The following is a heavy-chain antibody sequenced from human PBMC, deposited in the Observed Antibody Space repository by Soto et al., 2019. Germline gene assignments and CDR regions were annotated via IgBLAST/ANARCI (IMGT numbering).Heavy chain of an antibody. J-gene: IGHJ4*02. CDR1: GYTFIGYY. CDR2: INPNSGGA. D-gene: IGHD5-12*01. Sequence: QVQLVQSGAEVKKPGASVKVSCKASGYTFIGYYIHWVRQAPGQGLEWMGWINPNSGGAKYSQKFQAWVTRTRETSISTAYRELSRLKSEDTAVYYCARTGGGYDGGDYWGQGTLVTVSS. CDR3: ARTGGGYDGGDY. V-gene: IGHV1-2*04.